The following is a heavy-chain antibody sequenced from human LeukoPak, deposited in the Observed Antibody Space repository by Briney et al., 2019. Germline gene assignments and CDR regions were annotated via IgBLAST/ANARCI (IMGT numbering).Heavy chain of an antibody. Sequence: SETLSLTCTVSGGSISSSSYYWGWIRQPPGKGLEWIGSIYYSGSTYYNPSLKSRVTISVDTSKNQFSLKLSSVTAADTAVYYCARWAYCGGDCYPPYNWFDPWGQGTLVTVSS. D-gene: IGHD2-21*02. CDR3: ARWAYCGGDCYPPYNWFDP. V-gene: IGHV4-39*07. J-gene: IGHJ5*02. CDR1: GGSISSSSYY. CDR2: IYYSGST.